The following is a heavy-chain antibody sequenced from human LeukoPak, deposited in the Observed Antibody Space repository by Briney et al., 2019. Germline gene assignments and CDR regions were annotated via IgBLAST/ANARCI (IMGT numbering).Heavy chain of an antibody. Sequence: GSLRLSCAASGFTFSSYEMNWIRQPPGKGLEWIGEINHSGSTNYNPSLKSRVTISVDTSKNQFSLKLRSVTAADTAVYYCAGAEQLERPPPLKGYYYMDVWGKGTTVTVSS. CDR3: AGAEQLERPPPLKGYYYMDV. CDR1: GFTFSSYE. D-gene: IGHD1-1*01. V-gene: IGHV4-34*08. CDR2: INHSGST. J-gene: IGHJ6*03.